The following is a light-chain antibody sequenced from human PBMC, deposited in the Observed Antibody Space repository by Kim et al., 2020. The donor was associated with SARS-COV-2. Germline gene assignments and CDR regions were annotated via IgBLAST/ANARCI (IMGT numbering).Light chain of an antibody. V-gene: IGKV1-9*01. CDR2: AAT. J-gene: IGKJ3*01. CDR1: QGISSY. Sequence: SVGDRVTITCRASQGISSYLAWYQQKPGKAPKLLIYAATTLQSGVPSRFSGSGSGTDFTLTISSLQPEDFATYYCQQLNSYPVFTFGPGTKVDIK. CDR3: QQLNSYPVFT.